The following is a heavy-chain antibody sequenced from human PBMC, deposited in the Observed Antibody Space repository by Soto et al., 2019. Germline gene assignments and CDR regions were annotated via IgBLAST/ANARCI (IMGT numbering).Heavy chain of an antibody. J-gene: IGHJ4*02. V-gene: IGHV1-69*02. CDR3: ASYCSGGSCYSGY. Sequence: QVQLVQSGAEVKKPGSSVKVSCKASGGTFSSYTISWVRQAPGQGLEWMGRIIPILGIANYAQKFQGRVTITADKSTSTAYMELSSLRSEDTAVYYCASYCSGGSCYSGYWGQGTLVTVSS. CDR2: IIPILGIA. D-gene: IGHD2-15*01. CDR1: GGTFSSYT.